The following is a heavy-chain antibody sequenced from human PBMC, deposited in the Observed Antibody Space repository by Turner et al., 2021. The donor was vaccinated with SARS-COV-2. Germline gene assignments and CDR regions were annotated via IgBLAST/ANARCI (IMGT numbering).Heavy chain of an antibody. CDR1: GGSISSDDYY. J-gene: IGHJ4*02. D-gene: IGHD2-15*01. CDR2: IYYSGST. CDR3: ARVLGYCSGVNCYPDY. V-gene: IGHV4-30-4*01. Sequence: QVQLQESGPGLVKPSQTLSLTCSVSGGSISSDDYYWSWIRQPPGKGLEWIGYIYYSGSTYYNPSLKSRVTISVDTSKNQFSLRLSSVTAADTAVYYCARVLGYCSGVNCYPDYWGQGTLVIVSS.